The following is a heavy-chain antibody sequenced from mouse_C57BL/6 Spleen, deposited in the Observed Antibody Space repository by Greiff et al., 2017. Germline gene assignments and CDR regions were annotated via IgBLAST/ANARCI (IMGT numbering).Heavy chain of an antibody. J-gene: IGHJ2*01. CDR2: IYPGSGST. V-gene: IGHV1-55*01. Sequence: QVQLQQPGAELVKPGASVKMSCKASGYTFTSYWITWVKQRPGQGLEWIGDIYPGSGSTNYNEKFKSKATLTVDTSSSTAYMQLSSLTSEDSAVYYCARGTTVVAKGDYFDYWGQGTTLTVSS. D-gene: IGHD1-1*01. CDR1: GYTFTSYW. CDR3: ARGTTVVAKGDYFDY.